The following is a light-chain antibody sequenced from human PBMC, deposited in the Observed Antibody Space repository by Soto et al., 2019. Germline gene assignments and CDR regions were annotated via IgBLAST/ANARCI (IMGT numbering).Light chain of an antibody. Sequence: DIQMTQSPSSVSASLGDRVTFTCRASQGISSYLGWYQQKPGKAPNXLIYAASTLHSGVPSRFSGGLYGTDFNLTISSLQPEDFATYYCQQVNVYPSTFGGGTKVDIK. CDR1: QGISSY. V-gene: IGKV1-9*01. CDR2: AAS. J-gene: IGKJ4*01. CDR3: QQVNVYPST.